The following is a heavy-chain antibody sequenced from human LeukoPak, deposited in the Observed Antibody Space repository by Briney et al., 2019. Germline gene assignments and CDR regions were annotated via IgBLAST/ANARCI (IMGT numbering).Heavy chain of an antibody. Sequence: SETLSLTCAVSGGSISSSNWWSGGRPPPGKGLEWIGEIYHSGSTNYNPSLKSRVTISVDKSKNQFSLKLSSVTAADTAVYYCARVHYDILTGTVNFDYWGQGTLVTVSS. CDR1: GGSISSSNW. CDR2: IYHSGST. J-gene: IGHJ4*02. V-gene: IGHV4-4*02. CDR3: ARVHYDILTGTVNFDY. D-gene: IGHD3-9*01.